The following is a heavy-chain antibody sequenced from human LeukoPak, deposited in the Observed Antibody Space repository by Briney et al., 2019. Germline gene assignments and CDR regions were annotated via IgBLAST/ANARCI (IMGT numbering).Heavy chain of an antibody. CDR2: IIPIFGTA. CDR1: GGTFSSYA. J-gene: IGHJ5*02. V-gene: IGHV1-69*13. CDR3: AREEQYYYDSSGYSNWFDP. Sequence: ASVKVSCKASGGTFSSYAISWVRQAPGQGLEWMGGIIPIFGTANYAQKFQGRVTITADESTSTAYMELSSLRSEDTAVYYCAREEQYYYDSSGYSNWFDPWGQGTLVTVSS. D-gene: IGHD3-22*01.